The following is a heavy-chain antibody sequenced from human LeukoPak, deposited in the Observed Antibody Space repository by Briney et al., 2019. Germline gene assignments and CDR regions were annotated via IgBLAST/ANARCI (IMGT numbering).Heavy chain of an antibody. CDR1: GGSISSYY. V-gene: IGHV4-59*08. CDR3: VRSPQLDP. J-gene: IGHJ5*02. CDR2: IQNSVTTY. Sequence: SETLSLTCTVSGGSISSYYWSWVRQPPGKGLEWIGYIQNSVTTYTDNPSLQSRVTISVDTSKNQFSLKVTPVTAADTAVYYCVRSPQLDPWGQGTLVTVSS.